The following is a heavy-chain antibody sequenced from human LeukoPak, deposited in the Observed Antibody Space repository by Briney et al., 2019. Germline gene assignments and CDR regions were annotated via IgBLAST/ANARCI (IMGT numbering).Heavy chain of an antibody. V-gene: IGHV1-18*01. Sequence: ASVKVSCKTSGYTFSTYGLSWVRQAPGQGLEWMGWISGNSGKTHYAQKFQDRVTLTTGTSSTTAFMELRSLRSDDTAMYYCARNAGSYFEFAPWGQGTLVTVSS. CDR3: ARNAGSYFEFAP. CDR1: GYTFSTYG. J-gene: IGHJ5*02. D-gene: IGHD1-26*01. CDR2: ISGNSGKT.